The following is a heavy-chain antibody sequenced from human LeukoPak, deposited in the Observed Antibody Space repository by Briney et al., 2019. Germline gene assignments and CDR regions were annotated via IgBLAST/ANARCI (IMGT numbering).Heavy chain of an antibody. D-gene: IGHD1-26*01. CDR3: AREEVDPISFYYYYMDV. V-gene: IGHV3-21*01. J-gene: IGHJ6*03. Sequence: GGSLRLSCAASGFTFSSYSMNWVRQAPGKGLEWVSSISSSSSYIYYADPVKGRFTISRDDAKNSLYLQMNSLRAEDTAVYYCAREEVDPISFYYYYMDVWGKGTAVTAS. CDR2: ISSSSSYI. CDR1: GFTFSSYS.